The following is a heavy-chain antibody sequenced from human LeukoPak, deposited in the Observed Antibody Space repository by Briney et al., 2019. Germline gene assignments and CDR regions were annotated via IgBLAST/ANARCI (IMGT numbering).Heavy chain of an antibody. J-gene: IGHJ4*02. Sequence: SETLSLTCSVSGVSISSGSNYWGWIRQPPGKTLEWIGSTYSSGSTYYNPSLKSRVTILIDTAKNHFSLNLSSVTAADTAVYYCARDPPTTAMVNYFDYWGQGTLVTVSS. CDR2: TYSSGST. CDR1: GVSISSGSNY. V-gene: IGHV4-39*07. D-gene: IGHD5-18*01. CDR3: ARDPPTTAMVNYFDY.